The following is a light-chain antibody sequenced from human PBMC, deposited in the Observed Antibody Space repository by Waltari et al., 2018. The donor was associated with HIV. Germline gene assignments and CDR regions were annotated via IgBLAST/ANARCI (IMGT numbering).Light chain of an antibody. J-gene: IGKJ2*01. CDR1: QSISSD. Sequence: ETVMTQSPATLFVSPGARATLLCRASQSISSDLACFQQKPGQAPRLLMYDASTRATGIPARFSGSGSGTEFTLTISSLQSEDFAVYYCQQYNNWPPGYTFGQGTKLQIK. CDR2: DAS. V-gene: IGKV3-15*01. CDR3: QQYNNWPPGYT.